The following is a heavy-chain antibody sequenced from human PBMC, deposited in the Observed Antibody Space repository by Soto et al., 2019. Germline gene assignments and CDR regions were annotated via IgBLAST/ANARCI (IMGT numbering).Heavy chain of an antibody. CDR2: ISAYNGNT. J-gene: IGHJ4*02. V-gene: IGHV1-18*04. D-gene: IGHD4-17*01. Sequence: SVQVSCKASGYTFTSNGIRWVRQAPGQGLEWMGWISAYNGNTNYAQKLQGRVTMTTDTSTSTAYMALRSLRSDDTAVYSCARDGRRDGDSRNYFDYWGQGTLVTVSS. CDR1: GYTFTSNG. CDR3: ARDGRRDGDSRNYFDY.